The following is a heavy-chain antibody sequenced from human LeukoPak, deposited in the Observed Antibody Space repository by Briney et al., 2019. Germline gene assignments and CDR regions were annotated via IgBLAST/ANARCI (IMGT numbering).Heavy chain of an antibody. CDR2: IYRGGPT. V-gene: IGHV3-66*01. CDR1: GLTVSSNY. Sequence: GGSLRLSCAASGLTVSSNYMSWVRQAPGKGLEWVSVIYRGGPTYYADSVKGRFTISRDNSKNTLYLQMNSLRDEDTAVYYCARDSYVGSEAVRWFDPWGQGTLVTVSS. J-gene: IGHJ5*02. CDR3: ARDSYVGSEAVRWFDP. D-gene: IGHD4-23*01.